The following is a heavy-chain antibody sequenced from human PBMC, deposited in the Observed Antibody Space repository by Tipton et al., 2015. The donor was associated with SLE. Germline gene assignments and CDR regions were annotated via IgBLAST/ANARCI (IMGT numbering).Heavy chain of an antibody. J-gene: IGHJ4*02. CDR3: AFSFYDFWSPTGFLDY. Sequence: VQLVQSGPEVKKPGESLKISCKGSGYSFTSYWIGWVRQMPGKGLEWMGIIYPGDSDTRYSPSFQGQVTISADKSISTAYLQWSSLKASDTAMYYCAFSFYDFWSPTGFLDYWGQGTLVTVSS. CDR1: GYSFTSYW. CDR2: IYPGDSDT. V-gene: IGHV5-51*03. D-gene: IGHD3-3*01.